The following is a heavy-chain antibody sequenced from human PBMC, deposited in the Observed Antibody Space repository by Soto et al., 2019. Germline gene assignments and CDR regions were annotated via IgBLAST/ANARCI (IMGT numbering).Heavy chain of an antibody. J-gene: IGHJ6*02. CDR1: GLTFSDCY. CDR3: ARVRFGEWGYAMDV. Sequence: QVQLVESGGGLVKPGGSLRLSCAASGLTFSDCYMNWIRQAPGKGLEWVSYISSSGSSINYAGSVKGRFTISRDNAKNSLYLQMNSRRAEDTAMYYCARVRFGEWGYAMDVWGQGTTVTVSS. D-gene: IGHD3-10*01. V-gene: IGHV3-11*01. CDR2: ISSSGSSI.